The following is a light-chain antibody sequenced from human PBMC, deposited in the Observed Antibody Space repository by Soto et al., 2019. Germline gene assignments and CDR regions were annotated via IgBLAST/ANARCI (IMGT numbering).Light chain of an antibody. CDR3: QQRSNWPLSYT. V-gene: IGKV3-11*01. CDR1: QSVSSY. Sequence: EIVLTQSPATLSLSPGERATLSCRASQSVSSYLAWYQQKPGQAPGLLIYDASNRATGIPARFSGSGSGTDFTLTISSLEPEDFAVYYCQQRSNWPLSYTFGQGTKLEIK. J-gene: IGKJ2*01. CDR2: DAS.